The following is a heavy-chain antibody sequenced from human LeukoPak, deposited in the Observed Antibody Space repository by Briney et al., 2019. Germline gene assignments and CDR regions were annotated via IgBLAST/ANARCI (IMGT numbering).Heavy chain of an antibody. V-gene: IGHV3-23*01. Sequence: GGSLRLSCAASGFTFDDYAMHWVRQAPGKGLEWVSAISGSGGSTYYADSVKGRFTISRDNSKNTLYLQMNSLRAEDTAVYYCAKVGGIQLWFPVAFDIWGQGTMVTVSS. J-gene: IGHJ3*02. CDR2: ISGSGGST. D-gene: IGHD5-18*01. CDR3: AKVGGIQLWFPVAFDI. CDR1: GFTFDDYA.